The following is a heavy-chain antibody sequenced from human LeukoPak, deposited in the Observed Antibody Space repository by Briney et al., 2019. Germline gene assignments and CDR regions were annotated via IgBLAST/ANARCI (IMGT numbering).Heavy chain of an antibody. V-gene: IGHV4-59*08. Sequence: SDTLSLTCTVSGGSISGYSWNWIRQPPGRGLEWMGKIYYSGNTNYNPSLKSRVTISLDMSKNQFSLKLSSVTVADMAVYYCARLDPRYSNGPTIDYWGQGTLVTVSS. CDR2: IYYSGNT. CDR3: ARLDPRYSNGPTIDY. D-gene: IGHD4-11*01. J-gene: IGHJ4*02. CDR1: GGSISGYS.